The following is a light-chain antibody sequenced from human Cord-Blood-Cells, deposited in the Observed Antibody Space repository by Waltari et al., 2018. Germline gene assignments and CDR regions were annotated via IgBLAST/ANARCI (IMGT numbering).Light chain of an antibody. J-gene: IGLJ3*02. Sequence: QSALTQPASVSGSPGQSITISRTGTSSDVGGYNYVSWYQQHPGKAPKLMIYAVSKRPSGVSNRFSGSKSGNTASLTISGLQAEDEADYYCSSYTSSSTWVFGGGTKLTVL. V-gene: IGLV2-14*01. CDR1: SSDVGGYNY. CDR3: SSYTSSSTWV. CDR2: AVS.